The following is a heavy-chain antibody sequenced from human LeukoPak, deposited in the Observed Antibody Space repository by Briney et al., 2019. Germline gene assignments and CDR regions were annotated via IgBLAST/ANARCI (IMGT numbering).Heavy chain of an antibody. D-gene: IGHD6-19*01. J-gene: IGHJ6*03. CDR1: GYTFTSYD. V-gene: IGHV1-8*01. Sequence: GASVKVSCKASGYTFTSYDINWVRQATGQGLEWMGWMNPNSGNTGYAQKFQGRVTMTRNTSISTAYMEQSSLRSEDTAVYYCARVVAGTVYYYYYYMDVWGKGTTVTVSS. CDR3: ARVVAGTVYYYYYYMDV. CDR2: MNPNSGNT.